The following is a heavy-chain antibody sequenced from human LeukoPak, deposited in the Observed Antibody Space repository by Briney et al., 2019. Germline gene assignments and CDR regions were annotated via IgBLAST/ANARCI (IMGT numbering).Heavy chain of an antibody. CDR1: GFTFSRYR. D-gene: IGHD1-26*01. CDR3: ARDTRTFDY. J-gene: IGHJ4*02. CDR2: IKQDGSEK. V-gene: IGHV3-7*01. Sequence: PGGSLRLSCAASGFTFSRYRMNWVRQAPGKGLEWVANIKQDGSEKYYVDSVEGRLTISRDNAKNSLFLQMNSLRAEDTAVYYCARDTRTFDYWGQGTQVTVS.